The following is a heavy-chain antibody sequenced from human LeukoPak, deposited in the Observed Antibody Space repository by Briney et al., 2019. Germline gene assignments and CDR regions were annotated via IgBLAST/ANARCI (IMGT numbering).Heavy chain of an antibody. CDR1: GFTFSSYA. Sequence: GGSLRLSCAASGFTFSSYAMSWVRQAPGKGLEWVSAISGSGGSTYYADSVKGRFTISRDNSKNTLYLQMNRLRAEDTAMYYCAKEGRGGSYLDYWGQGTLVTVSS. CDR2: ISGSGGST. D-gene: IGHD1-26*01. V-gene: IGHV3-23*01. CDR3: AKEGRGGSYLDY. J-gene: IGHJ4*02.